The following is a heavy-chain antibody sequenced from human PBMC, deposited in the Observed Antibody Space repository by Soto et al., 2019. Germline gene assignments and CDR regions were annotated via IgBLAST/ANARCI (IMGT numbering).Heavy chain of an antibody. J-gene: IGHJ4*02. D-gene: IGHD5-12*01. Sequence: GGSLRLSCAASASIFKGHGMHWVRQAPGKGLEWVAIIRYDGSDEHYGDSVKGRFTISRDNSKNTLYPQMNSLRAEDTAVYYCAKDGYSGYDADFDYWGQGTLVTVSS. CDR2: IRYDGSDE. V-gene: IGHV3-30*02. CDR3: AKDGYSGYDADFDY. CDR1: ASIFKGHG.